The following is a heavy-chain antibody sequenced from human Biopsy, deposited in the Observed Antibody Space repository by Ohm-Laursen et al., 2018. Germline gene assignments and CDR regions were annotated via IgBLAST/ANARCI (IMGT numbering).Heavy chain of an antibody. CDR1: EGTFSNYG. V-gene: IGHV1-69*06. Sequence: SVKVSCKAPEGTFSNYGVNWVRQAPGQGLEWLGGNIPILGTGNYAQKFQDRVTVAANTSTSTATMELRGLRFDDTAVYYCATKLTGYFHHWGQGTLVIVSS. D-gene: IGHD3-9*01. CDR3: ATKLTGYFHH. CDR2: NIPILGTG. J-gene: IGHJ1*01.